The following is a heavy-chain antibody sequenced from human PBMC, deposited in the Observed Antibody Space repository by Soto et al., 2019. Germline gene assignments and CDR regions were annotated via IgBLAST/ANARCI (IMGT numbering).Heavy chain of an antibody. D-gene: IGHD3-10*01. Sequence: GGSLRLSCAASGFTVSSNYMSWVRQAPGKGLEWVSVIYSGGSTYYADSVKGRFTISRDNSKNTLYLQMNSRRAEDTAVYYCARAAKTGRRAGFGELINTPNYYYYGMDVWGQGTTVTVSS. CDR1: GFTVSSNY. J-gene: IGHJ6*02. CDR3: ARAAKTGRRAGFGELINTPNYYYYGMDV. V-gene: IGHV3-53*01. CDR2: IYSGGST.